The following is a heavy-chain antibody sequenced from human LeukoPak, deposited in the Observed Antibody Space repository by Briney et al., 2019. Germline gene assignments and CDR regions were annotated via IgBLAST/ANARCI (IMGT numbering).Heavy chain of an antibody. CDR2: ISAYNGKT. CDR3: ARDSDGERVSWFDP. Sequence: ASVKVSCKASGYTFTSYGISWVRQAPGQGLEGMGWISAYNGKTNNAQKLQGRVTMTTDTATSTAYMELRSLRSDDTAVYYCARDSDGERVSWFDPWGQGTLVTVSS. J-gene: IGHJ5*02. CDR1: GYTFTSYG. D-gene: IGHD5-24*01. V-gene: IGHV1-18*04.